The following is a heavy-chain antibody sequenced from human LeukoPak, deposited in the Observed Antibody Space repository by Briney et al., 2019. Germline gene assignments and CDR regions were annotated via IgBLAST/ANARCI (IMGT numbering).Heavy chain of an antibody. CDR2: IYTSGST. V-gene: IGHV4-4*07. Sequence: PSETLPLTCTVSGGSISSYYWSWIRQPAGKGLEWIGRIYTSGSTNYNPSLKSRVTISVDTSKNQFSLKLSSVTAADTAVYYCARHATAAGLDYWGQGTLVTVSS. J-gene: IGHJ4*02. CDR1: GGSISSYY. CDR3: ARHATAAGLDY. D-gene: IGHD6-13*01.